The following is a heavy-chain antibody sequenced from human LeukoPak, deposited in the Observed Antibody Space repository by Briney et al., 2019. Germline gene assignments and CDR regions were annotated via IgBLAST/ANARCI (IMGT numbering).Heavy chain of an antibody. CDR1: GYTFTSYG. Sequence: SVKVSCKASGYTFTSYGISWVRQAPGQGLEWMGGIIPIFGTANYAQKFQGRVTITADKSTSTAYMELSSLRSEDTAVYYCARAQAAAGQYFFDIWGQGTMVTVSS. D-gene: IGHD6-13*01. CDR2: IIPIFGTA. V-gene: IGHV1-69*06. J-gene: IGHJ3*02. CDR3: ARAQAAAGQYFFDI.